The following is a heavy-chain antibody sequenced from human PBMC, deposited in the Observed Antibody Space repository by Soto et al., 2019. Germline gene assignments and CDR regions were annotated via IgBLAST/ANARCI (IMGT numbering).Heavy chain of an antibody. CDR2: ISGSGGST. J-gene: IGHJ4*02. CDR1: GFTFSSYA. Sequence: GGSLRLSCAASGFTFSSYAMSWARQAPGKGLEWVSAISGSGGSTYYADSVKCRFTISRDNSKNTLYLQMNSLRAEDTAVYYCAKAIVVVPAAIFDYWGQGTLVTVSS. CDR3: AKAIVVVPAAIFDY. V-gene: IGHV3-23*01. D-gene: IGHD2-2*01.